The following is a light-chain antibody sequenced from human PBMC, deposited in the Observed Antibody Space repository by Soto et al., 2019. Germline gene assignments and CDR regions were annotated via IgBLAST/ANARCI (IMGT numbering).Light chain of an antibody. CDR1: QSINSNY. Sequence: EIVLTQSPGTLSLSAGERATLSCRASQSINSNYFAWYQQKPGQAPRLLIYAASSRATGIPDRFSGSGSGTDFTLPISRLEPEDLAGYYCQQFGNSPQTFGQGTKVEIK. V-gene: IGKV3-20*01. CDR2: AAS. J-gene: IGKJ1*01. CDR3: QQFGNSPQT.